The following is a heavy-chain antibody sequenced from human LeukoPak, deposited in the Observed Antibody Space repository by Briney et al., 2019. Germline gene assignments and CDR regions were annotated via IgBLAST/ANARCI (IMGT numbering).Heavy chain of an antibody. CDR2: ISFSGSTI. Sequence: GGSLRLSCAASGFTFSDYYMSWIRQAPGKGLEWISYISFSGSTIYFADSVKGRFTISRDNSKNTLYLQMNSLRAEDTAVYYCAKDSPKGRYYFDYWGQGTLVTVSS. CDR3: AKDSPKGRYYFDY. D-gene: IGHD3-16*01. CDR1: GFTFSDYY. J-gene: IGHJ4*02. V-gene: IGHV3-11*01.